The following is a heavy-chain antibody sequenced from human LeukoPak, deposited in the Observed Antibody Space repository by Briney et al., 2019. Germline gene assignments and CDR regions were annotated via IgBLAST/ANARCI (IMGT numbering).Heavy chain of an antibody. CDR1: GYSISSGYY. CDR2: IYHSGST. J-gene: IGHJ5*02. V-gene: IGHV4-38-2*02. CDR3: ARNIVVVVAATRQVENWFDP. D-gene: IGHD2-15*01. Sequence: PSETLSLTCTVSGYSISSGYYWGWIRQPPGKGLEWIGSIYHSGSTYYNPSLKSRVTISVDTSKNQFSLKLSSVTAADTAVYYCARNIVVVVAATRQVENWFDPWGQGTLVTVSS.